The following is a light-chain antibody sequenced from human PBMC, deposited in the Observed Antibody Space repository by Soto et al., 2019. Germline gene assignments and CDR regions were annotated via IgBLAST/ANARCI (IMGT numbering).Light chain of an antibody. Sequence: QSALTQPPSASGSPGQSVTISCTGTSSDVGGYNYVSWYQQHPGKAPKLMIYDVSKRPSGVRDRFSGSKSGNTASLTVSGLQAEDEADYYCSSYAGSNNYVVFGGGTKLTVL. CDR2: DVS. V-gene: IGLV2-8*01. J-gene: IGLJ2*01. CDR3: SSYAGSNNYVV. CDR1: SSDVGGYNY.